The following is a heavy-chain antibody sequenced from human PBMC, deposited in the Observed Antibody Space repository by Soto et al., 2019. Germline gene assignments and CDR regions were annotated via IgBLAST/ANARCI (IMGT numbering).Heavy chain of an antibody. CDR3: ARTSYNYGPLAY. CDR1: GFLLSTSGMC. D-gene: IGHD5-18*01. V-gene: IGHV2-70*01. Sequence: SGPTLVNPTQTLTLTCTFSGFLLSTSGMCVIWIRQPPGKALEWLALIDWNDDKYYSTSLKTRLTISKDTSKNQVVLTMTNMDPVDTPTHYCARTSYNYGPLAYWGQGTLVTVSS. J-gene: IGHJ4*02. CDR2: IDWNDDK.